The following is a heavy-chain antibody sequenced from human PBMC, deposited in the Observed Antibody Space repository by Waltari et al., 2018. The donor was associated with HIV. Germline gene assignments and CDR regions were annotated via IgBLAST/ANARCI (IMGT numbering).Heavy chain of an antibody. CDR2: LSGSSSNA. CDR1: GFVFSNYA. J-gene: IGHJ3*02. D-gene: IGHD2-21*01. CDR3: AKVAFDGDNRHEPVKNAFDI. Sequence: EVQLLESGGGLVQPGGSLRLSCAASGFVFSNYAKRGGAPAPGKGLEWVSGLSGSSSNAYYAESVTGRFTISRDKSKNTLFLQMNSLRADDTAVYYCAKVAFDGDNRHEPVKNAFDIWGQGTKVTVSS. V-gene: IGHV3-23*01.